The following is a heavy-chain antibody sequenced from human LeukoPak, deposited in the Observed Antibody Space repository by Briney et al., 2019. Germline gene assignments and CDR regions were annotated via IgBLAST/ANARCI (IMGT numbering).Heavy chain of an antibody. Sequence: PGGSLRLSCAASGFTFNNYGMHWVRQAPGKGLEWVAVISHDGSNKYYADSVKGRFTISRDNSKNTLYLQMDSLRVEDAAVYFCAKWLYCGKYWTGKDYFDYWGQGTLVTVSS. CDR1: GFTFNNYG. V-gene: IGHV3-30*18. CDR3: AKWLYCGKYWTGKDYFDY. CDR2: ISHDGSNK. D-gene: IGHD2-21*01. J-gene: IGHJ4*02.